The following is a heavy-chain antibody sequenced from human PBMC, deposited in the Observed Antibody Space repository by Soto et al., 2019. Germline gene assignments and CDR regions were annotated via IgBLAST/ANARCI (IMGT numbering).Heavy chain of an antibody. Sequence: EVPLLESGGAWVQPGGSLRLSCATSGFTFSRYAMSWVRQAPGKGLEWVSAMSGSGYSTYYADSVKGRFTISRDNSKNTLYQQMNSLRAEDTAVYYCAKAFGAPPYWGQGTLVPVSS. CDR1: GFTFSRYA. D-gene: IGHD3-16*01. CDR3: AKAFGAPPY. J-gene: IGHJ4*02. V-gene: IGHV3-23*01. CDR2: MSGSGYST.